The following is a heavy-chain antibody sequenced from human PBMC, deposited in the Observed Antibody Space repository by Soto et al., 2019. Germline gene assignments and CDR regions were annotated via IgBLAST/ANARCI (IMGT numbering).Heavy chain of an antibody. V-gene: IGHV1-69*06. CDR2: IIPIFGTA. Sequence: ASVKVSCKASGGTFSSYAISWVRQAPGQGLEWMGGIIPIFGTANYAQKFQGRVTITADKSTSTAHMELSSLRSEDTVVYYCARDPGGDIVVVPAAIRGPYYYGMDVWGQGTTVTVSS. CDR3: ARDPGGDIVVVPAAIRGPYYYGMDV. J-gene: IGHJ6*02. CDR1: GGTFSSYA. D-gene: IGHD2-2*02.